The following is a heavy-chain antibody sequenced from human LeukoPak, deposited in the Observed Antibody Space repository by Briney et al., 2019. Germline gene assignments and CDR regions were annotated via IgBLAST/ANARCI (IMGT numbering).Heavy chain of an antibody. D-gene: IGHD6-19*01. Sequence: PSETLSLTCSVSDDSITMYYWTWIRQPPGKGLEWIGYVDHTGSTNFNPSLNGRVSISRDTSKNLFSLRLRSVTAADTAVYYCARSSGWYSQTFDPWGQGTLVTVSS. V-gene: IGHV4-59*01. CDR2: VDHTGST. CDR1: DDSITMYY. J-gene: IGHJ5*02. CDR3: ARSSGWYSQTFDP.